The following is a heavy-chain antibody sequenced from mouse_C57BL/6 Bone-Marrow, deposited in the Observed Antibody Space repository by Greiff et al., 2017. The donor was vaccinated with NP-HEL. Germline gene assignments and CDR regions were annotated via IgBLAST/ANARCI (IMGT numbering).Heavy chain of an antibody. J-gene: IGHJ3*01. CDR2: ISDGGSYT. CDR3: ARDYDYDWFAY. Sequence: EVKLMESGGGLVKPGGSLKLSCAASGFTFSSYAMSWVRQTPEKRLEWVATISDGGSYTYYPDNVKGRFTISRDNAKNNLYLQMSHLKSEDTAMYYCARDYDYDWFAYWGQGTLVTVSA. V-gene: IGHV5-4*01. D-gene: IGHD2-4*01. CDR1: GFTFSSYA.